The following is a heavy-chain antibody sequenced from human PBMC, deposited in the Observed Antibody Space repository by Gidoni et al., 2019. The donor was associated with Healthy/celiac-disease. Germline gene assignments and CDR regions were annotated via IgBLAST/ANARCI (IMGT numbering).Heavy chain of an antibody. Sequence: QVQLQESGPGLVKPSETLSLTCTVSGGSISSDYWSWIRQPPGKGLEWIGYIYYSGSTNYNPSLKSRVTISVDTSKNQFSLKLSSVTAADTAVYYCARHRYYGSGSYLLDYWGQGTLVTVSS. CDR3: ARHRYYGSGSYLLDY. CDR2: IYYSGST. D-gene: IGHD3-10*01. J-gene: IGHJ4*02. CDR1: GGSISSDY. V-gene: IGHV4-59*08.